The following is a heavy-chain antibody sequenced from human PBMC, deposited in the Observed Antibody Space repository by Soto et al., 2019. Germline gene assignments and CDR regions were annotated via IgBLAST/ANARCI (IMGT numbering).Heavy chain of an antibody. Sequence: EVQLLESGGGLIQPGGSLRLSCAASGFTFSDYAMTWVRQAPGKGLEWVSVITGSGGKTFYADYVKGRFSISRDKSKNTVYLEINSLRAEDTAVYYCAKGILSDYYGSGTYDYWGKGTLVTVSS. CDR1: GFTFSDYA. CDR2: ITGSGGKT. J-gene: IGHJ4*02. V-gene: IGHV3-23*01. CDR3: AKGILSDYYGSGTYDY. D-gene: IGHD3-10*01.